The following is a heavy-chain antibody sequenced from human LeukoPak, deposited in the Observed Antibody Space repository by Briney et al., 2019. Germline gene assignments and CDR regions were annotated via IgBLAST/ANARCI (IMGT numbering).Heavy chain of an antibody. CDR1: GFTFSSYS. CDR2: ISSSGSYI. Sequence: TPGGSLRLSCAASGFTFSSYSMNWVPQAPGKGLEWVSSISSSGSYIYYADSVKGRFTISRDNAKNSLYLQMNSLRAEDTAVYYCARDRDYGDYEPYYFDYWGQGTLVTVSS. CDR3: ARDRDYGDYEPYYFDY. D-gene: IGHD4-17*01. J-gene: IGHJ4*02. V-gene: IGHV3-21*01.